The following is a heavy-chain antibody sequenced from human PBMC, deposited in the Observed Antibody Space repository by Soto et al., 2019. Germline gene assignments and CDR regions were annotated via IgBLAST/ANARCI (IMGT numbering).Heavy chain of an antibody. CDR1: AFTFSSYA. CDR3: ARDGVSSTDYTWNYGTYFDY. V-gene: IGHV3-23*01. Sequence: GGSLRLSCAASAFTFSSYAMSWVRQAPGKGLEWVSAVSGSGDSTYYADSVKGRFTISRDSSSQTLYLQMNSLRPDDTAMYYCARDGVSSTDYTWNYGTYFDYWGPGALVTVSS. J-gene: IGHJ4*02. CDR2: VSGSGDST. D-gene: IGHD1-1*01.